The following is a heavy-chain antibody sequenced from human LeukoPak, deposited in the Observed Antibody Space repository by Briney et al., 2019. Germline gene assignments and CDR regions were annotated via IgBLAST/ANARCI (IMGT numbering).Heavy chain of an antibody. V-gene: IGHV4-4*07. Sequence: SETLSLTCTVSGGSISSYYWSWIRQPAGKGLEWIGRIYTSGSTNYNPSLKSRVTMSVDTSKNQFSLKLSSVTAADTAVYYCARDLGVRSPAYNWFDPWGQGTLVTVSS. CDR2: IYTSGST. CDR3: ARDLGVRSPAYNWFDP. J-gene: IGHJ5*02. CDR1: GGSISSYY. D-gene: IGHD3-10*01.